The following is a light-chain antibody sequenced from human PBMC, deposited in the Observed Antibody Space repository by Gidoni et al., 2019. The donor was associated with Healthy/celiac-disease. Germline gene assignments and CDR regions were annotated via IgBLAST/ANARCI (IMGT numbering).Light chain of an antibody. Sequence: QSALTQPASVSGSTGQSSTISCTGTSSDVGGYNYVPWYQQHPGKAPKVMIYDLSNRPSGVSNRFSGSTSGNTASLTISGLQAEDDADYYCSSYTSSSTWVFGGGTKVTVL. CDR1: SSDVGGYNY. CDR3: SSYTSSSTWV. V-gene: IGLV2-14*03. J-gene: IGLJ3*02. CDR2: DLS.